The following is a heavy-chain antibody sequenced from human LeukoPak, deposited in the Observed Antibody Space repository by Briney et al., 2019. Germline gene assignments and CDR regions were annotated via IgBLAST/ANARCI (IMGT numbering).Heavy chain of an antibody. CDR1: GFTFTTYW. V-gene: IGHV3-7*03. CDR3: ARSWSGWNW. CDR2: IKQDGGET. D-gene: IGHD6-19*01. Sequence: GGSLRLSCTASGFTFTTYWMSWIRQAPGKGLEWVANIKQDGGETYYVDSVKGRFTISRDNTKNSLYLQMDSLRADDTAVYYCARSWSGWNWWGQGTLVTVSS. J-gene: IGHJ4*02.